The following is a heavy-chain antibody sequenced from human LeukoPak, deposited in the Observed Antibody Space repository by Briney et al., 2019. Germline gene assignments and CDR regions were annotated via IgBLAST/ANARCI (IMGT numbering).Heavy chain of an antibody. V-gene: IGHV4-38-2*02. J-gene: IGHJ5*02. CDR3: ARVAGVEVAPATSS. CDR1: GYSISNGFY. CDR2: FYHTGST. Sequence: SETLSLTCTVSGYSISNGFYWAWIRQPPGKGLEGIGIFYHTGSTYSNPSLKSRVTISVDTSKNQSSLNLTTVSAAGTAVYYCARVAGVEVAPATSSSGQGTLVTVPS. D-gene: IGHD2-15*01.